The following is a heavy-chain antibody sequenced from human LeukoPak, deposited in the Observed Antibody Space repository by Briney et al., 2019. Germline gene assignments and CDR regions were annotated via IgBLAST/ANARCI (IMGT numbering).Heavy chain of an antibody. CDR2: IYYSGST. CDR3: ARFPKYCSSTSCYSGVAFDI. Sequence: SETLSLTCTVSGGSISSYYWSWIRQPPGKGLEWIGYIYYSGSTNYNPSLKSRVTISVDTSKNQFSLKLSSVTAADTAVYYCARFPKYCSSTSCYSGVAFDIWGQGTMVTVSS. J-gene: IGHJ3*02. V-gene: IGHV4-59*01. D-gene: IGHD2-2*01. CDR1: GGSISSYY.